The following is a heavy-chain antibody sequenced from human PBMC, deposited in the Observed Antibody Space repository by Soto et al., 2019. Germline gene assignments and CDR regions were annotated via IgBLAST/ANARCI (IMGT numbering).Heavy chain of an antibody. CDR1: GGSISSSSYY. CDR2: IYYSGST. V-gene: IGHV4-39*01. CDR3: ARLWGGDV. J-gene: IGHJ6*02. Sequence: QLQLQESGPGLVKPSETLSLTCTVSGGSISSSSYYWGWIRQPPGKGLEWIGSIYYSGSTYYNPTXXSXVXXSVDTSKNQFSLKLSSVTAADTAVYYCARLWGGDVWGQGTTVTVSS. D-gene: IGHD7-27*01.